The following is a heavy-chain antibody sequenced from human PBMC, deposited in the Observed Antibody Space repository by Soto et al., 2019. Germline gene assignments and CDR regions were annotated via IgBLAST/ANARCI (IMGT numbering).Heavy chain of an antibody. CDR2: ISSSSSTI. CDR3: ASSRGVFGVVSFYYFDY. J-gene: IGHJ4*02. Sequence: GGSLRLSCAASGFTFSSYSMNWVRQAPGKGLEWVSYISSSSSTIYYADSVKGRFTISRDNAKNSLYLQMNSLRAEDTAVYYCASSRGVFGVVSFYYFDYWGQGTLVTVSS. CDR1: GFTFSSYS. V-gene: IGHV3-48*01. D-gene: IGHD3-3*01.